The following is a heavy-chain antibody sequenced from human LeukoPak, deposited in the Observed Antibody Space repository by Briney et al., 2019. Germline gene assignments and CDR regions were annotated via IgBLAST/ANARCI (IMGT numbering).Heavy chain of an antibody. CDR1: GFTFSSYG. CDR2: ISYDGSNK. D-gene: IGHD6-19*01. CDR3: AKDPSRIAVDGLIDY. J-gene: IGHJ4*02. V-gene: IGHV3-30*18. Sequence: GRSLRLSCAASGFTFSSYGMHWVRQAPGKGLEWVAVISYDGSNKYYADSVKGRFTISRDNSKNTLYLQMNSLRAEDTAVYYCAKDPSRIAVDGLIDYWGQGTLVTVSS.